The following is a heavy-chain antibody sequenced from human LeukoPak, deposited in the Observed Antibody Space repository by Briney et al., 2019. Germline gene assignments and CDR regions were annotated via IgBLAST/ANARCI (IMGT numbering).Heavy chain of an antibody. CDR1: GFTFSSYG. Sequence: GGSLRLSCAASGFTFSSYGMHWVRQAPGKGLEWVAVISYDGSNKYYADSVKGRFTISRDNSKNTLYLQMNSLRAEDTAVYYCAKERCSGGSCYSRGAYAFDIWGQGTTVTVSS. CDR2: ISYDGSNK. V-gene: IGHV3-30*18. CDR3: AKERCSGGSCYSRGAYAFDI. J-gene: IGHJ3*02. D-gene: IGHD2-15*01.